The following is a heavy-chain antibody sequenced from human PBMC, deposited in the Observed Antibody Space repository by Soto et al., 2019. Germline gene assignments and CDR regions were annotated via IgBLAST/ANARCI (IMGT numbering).Heavy chain of an antibody. V-gene: IGHV1-18*01. D-gene: IGHD6-13*01. J-gene: IGHJ5*02. CDR3: ARDQQQLTYNWFDT. CDR2: ISAYNGNT. CDR1: GYTFTSYG. Sequence: GTSVKVSCKASGYTFTSYGISWVRQAPGQGLERMGWISAYNGNTNYAQKLQGRVTMTTDTSTSTAYMELRSLRSDDTSVYYCARDQQQLTYNWFDTWAREPWSPYP.